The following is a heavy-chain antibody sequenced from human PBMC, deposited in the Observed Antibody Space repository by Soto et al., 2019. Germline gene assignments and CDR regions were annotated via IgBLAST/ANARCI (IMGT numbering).Heavy chain of an antibody. J-gene: IGHJ4*02. CDR2: IWYDGSNK. D-gene: IGHD3-22*01. V-gene: IGHV3-33*01. CDR3: ARDVGYYDSSGFLDY. CDR1: GFTFSSYG. Sequence: PGGSLRLSCAASGFTFSSYGTHWVRQAPGKWLEWVAVIWYDGSNKYYADSVKGRFTISRDNSKNTLYLQMNSLRAEDTAVYYCARDVGYYDSSGFLDYWGQGTLVTVSP.